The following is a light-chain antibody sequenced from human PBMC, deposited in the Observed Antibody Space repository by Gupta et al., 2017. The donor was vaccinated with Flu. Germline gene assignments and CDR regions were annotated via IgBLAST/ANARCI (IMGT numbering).Light chain of an antibody. J-gene: IGLJ3*02. CDR3: GKWDSSLSTVV. CDR1: SSNIGNNY. CDR2: DND. Sequence: TVTISCSGSSSNIGNNYVSWYQQFPGTDPKLLIYDNDRRPSGFPDRFSGSKSGTSATLAIXGXQTGDEXEYYCGKWDSSLSTVVFGGGTKLTVL. V-gene: IGLV1-51*02.